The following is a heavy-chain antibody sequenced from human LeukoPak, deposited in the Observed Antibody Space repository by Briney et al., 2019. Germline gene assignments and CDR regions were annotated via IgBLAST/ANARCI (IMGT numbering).Heavy chain of an antibody. J-gene: IGHJ4*02. Sequence: PGGSLRLSCAASGFTFSSYWMSWVRQAPGKGLEWVANIMQDGSEKYYVDSVKGRFTISRDNARNSLYLQMNSLRAEDTAVYYCARDQGGSYLLDYWGQGTLVTVSS. CDR3: ARDQGGSYLLDY. D-gene: IGHD1-26*01. CDR1: GFTFSSYW. V-gene: IGHV3-7*01. CDR2: IMQDGSEK.